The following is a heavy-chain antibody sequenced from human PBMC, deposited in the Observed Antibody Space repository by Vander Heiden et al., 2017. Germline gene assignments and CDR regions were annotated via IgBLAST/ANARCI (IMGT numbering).Heavy chain of an antibody. J-gene: IGHJ2*01. Sequence: QITLPESGPPLVTPTQSLTLTCPFSGFSLMTSGVGVCWLRQPPGKAPEWRALIYWNDLKRYSPSLNNRLFITMDTSKDQVVLTMTNMDPLDTATYYCAYHYWFSHVWGRGTLVTFSS. CDR2: IYWNDLK. CDR1: GFSLMTSGVG. V-gene: IGHV2-5*01. CDR3: AYHYWFSHV.